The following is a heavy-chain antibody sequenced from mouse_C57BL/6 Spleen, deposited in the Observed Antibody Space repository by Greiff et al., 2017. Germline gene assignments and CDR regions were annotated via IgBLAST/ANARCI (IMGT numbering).Heavy chain of an antibody. J-gene: IGHJ4*01. Sequence: EVQLQQSGPVLVKPGASVKMSCKASVYTFTDYYMNWVKQSHGKSLEWIGVINPYNGGTSSNQKFKGKATLTVDKASSTADMELNGLTSEDSAVYYCARRRRDYYAMDYWGQGTSDTVSS. CDR2: INPYNGGT. V-gene: IGHV1-19*01. CDR3: ARRRRDYYAMDY. D-gene: IGHD2-12*01. CDR1: VYTFTDYY.